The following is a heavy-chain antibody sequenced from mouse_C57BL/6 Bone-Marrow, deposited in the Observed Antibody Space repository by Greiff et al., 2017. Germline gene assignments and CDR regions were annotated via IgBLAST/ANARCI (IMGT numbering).Heavy chain of an antibody. Sequence: EVKLVESGGDLVKPGGSLKLSCAASGFTFSSYGMSWVRQTPDKRLEWVATISSGGSYTYYPDSLKGRFTISRDNAKNTLYLQLSSLKSEDTAMYYYSRQNYGSSYRFDYWGQGTQVTVSA. CDR3: SRQNYGSSYRFDY. V-gene: IGHV5-6*01. CDR2: ISSGGSYT. CDR1: GFTFSSYG. D-gene: IGHD1-1*01. J-gene: IGHJ3*01.